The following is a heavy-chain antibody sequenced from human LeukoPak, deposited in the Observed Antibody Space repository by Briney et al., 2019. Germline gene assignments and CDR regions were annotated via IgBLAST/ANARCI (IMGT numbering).Heavy chain of an antibody. CDR3: ARRLVFLSGYSQSDYYYYGMDV. V-gene: IGHV4-34*01. D-gene: IGHD3-3*01. Sequence: PSETLSLTCAVYGGSFSGYYRSWIRQPPGKGLEWIGEINHSGSTNYNPSLKSRVTISVDTSKNQFSLKLSSVTAADTAVYYCARRLVFLSGYSQSDYYYYGMDVWGQGTTVTVSS. CDR1: GGSFSGYY. J-gene: IGHJ6*02. CDR2: INHSGST.